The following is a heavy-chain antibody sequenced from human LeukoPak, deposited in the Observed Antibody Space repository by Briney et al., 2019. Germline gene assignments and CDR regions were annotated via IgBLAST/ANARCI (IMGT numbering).Heavy chain of an antibody. CDR3: ARGRLRMVRGVRNWFDP. CDR2: ISYDGSNK. V-gene: IGHV3-30*04. D-gene: IGHD3-10*01. CDR1: GFTFSSYA. J-gene: IGHJ5*02. Sequence: PGGSLRLSCAASGFTFSSYAMHWVRQAPGKGLEWVAVISYDGSNKYYADSVKGRFTISRDNSKNTLYLQMNSLRSEDTAVYYCARGRLRMVRGVRNWFDPWGQGTLVTVSS.